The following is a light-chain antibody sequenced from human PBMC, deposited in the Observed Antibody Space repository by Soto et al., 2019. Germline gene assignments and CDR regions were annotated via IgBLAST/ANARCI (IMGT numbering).Light chain of an antibody. CDR2: GAT. J-gene: IGKJ1*01. CDR1: QSVSSSY. Sequence: EIVLTQSPGTLSLSPGERATLSCRASQSVSSSYLAWYQQKPGQAPRLLIYGATSRATGIEDRFSGSGSGTDFTLTISRLEPEDLAVYYCQQYDSSPVTFGQGTKVEIK. V-gene: IGKV3-20*01. CDR3: QQYDSSPVT.